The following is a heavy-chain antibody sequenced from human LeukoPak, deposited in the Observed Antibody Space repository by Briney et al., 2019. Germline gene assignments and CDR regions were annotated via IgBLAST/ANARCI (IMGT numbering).Heavy chain of an antibody. Sequence: SETPSLTCTVSGGSIHTYNWMWIRQPAGKGLEFIGRNNFAGRGYYNPSLKSRVTISVDSPSNQFSLELTSVTAADTAVYYCARDRQHSYGSDLDHWGQGILVTVSS. CDR3: ARDRQHSYGSDLDH. D-gene: IGHD5-18*01. J-gene: IGHJ4*02. CDR2: NNFAGRG. CDR1: GGSIHTYN. V-gene: IGHV4-4*07.